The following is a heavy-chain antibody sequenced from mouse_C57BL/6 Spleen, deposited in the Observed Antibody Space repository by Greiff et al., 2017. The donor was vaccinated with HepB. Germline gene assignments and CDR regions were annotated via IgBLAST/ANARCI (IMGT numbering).Heavy chain of an antibody. CDR2: IDPEDGET. Sequence: EVQLQQSGAELVKPGASVKLSCTASGFNIKDYYMHWVKQRTEQGLEWIGRIDPEDGETKYAPNFQGKATITADTSSHTAYLQLSSLTSEDTAVYYCASTTVVATDYAMDYWGQGTSVTVSS. CDR1: GFNIKDYY. CDR3: ASTTVVATDYAMDY. J-gene: IGHJ4*01. D-gene: IGHD1-1*01. V-gene: IGHV14-2*01.